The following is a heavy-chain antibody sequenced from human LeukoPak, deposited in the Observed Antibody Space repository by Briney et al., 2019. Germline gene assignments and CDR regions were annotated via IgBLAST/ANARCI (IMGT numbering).Heavy chain of an antibody. CDR2: ISGDGGST. J-gene: IGHJ6*02. Sequence: GGSLRLSCAASGFTFDDYAMHWVRHAPGKGLEWVSLISGDGGSTYYADSVKGRFTISRDNSKNSLYLQMNSLRTEGTALYYCAKDIGDIVVVPAATRTRNPDYGMDVWGQGTTVTVSS. V-gene: IGHV3-43*02. CDR3: AKDIGDIVVVPAATRTRNPDYGMDV. CDR1: GFTFDDYA. D-gene: IGHD2-2*01.